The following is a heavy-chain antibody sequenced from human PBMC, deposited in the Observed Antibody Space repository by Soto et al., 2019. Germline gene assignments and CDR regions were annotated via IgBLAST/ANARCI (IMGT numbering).Heavy chain of an antibody. J-gene: IGHJ5*02. D-gene: IGHD4-17*01. CDR2: IFSNDEK. V-gene: IGHV2-26*01. CDR1: GFSLSNARMG. Sequence: QVTLKESGPVLVKPTETLTLTCTVSGFSLSNARMGVSWIRQPPGKALEWLAHIFSNDEKSYSTSLKSRLIISKDTSKSQVVLTMTNMDPVDTATYYCARITTVYNWFDPWGQGTLVTVSS. CDR3: ARITTVYNWFDP.